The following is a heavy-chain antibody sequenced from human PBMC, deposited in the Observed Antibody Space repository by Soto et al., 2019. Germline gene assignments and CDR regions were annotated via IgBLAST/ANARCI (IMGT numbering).Heavy chain of an antibody. Sequence: EVQLLESGGGLVQPGGSLRLSCAASGFSFSSYGMSWVRQAPGKGLEWVATINTAGGITYYADSVRGRFNISRDNSKNTLSLQMNSLRAEDTAMYYCAKGIDSSNYATFDYWGQGTLVTVSS. J-gene: IGHJ4*02. CDR1: GFSFSSYG. CDR2: INTAGGIT. CDR3: AKGIDSSNYATFDY. D-gene: IGHD4-4*01. V-gene: IGHV3-23*01.